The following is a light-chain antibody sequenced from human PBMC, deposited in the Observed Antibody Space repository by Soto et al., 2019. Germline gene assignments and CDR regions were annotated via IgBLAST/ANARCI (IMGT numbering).Light chain of an antibody. CDR3: QQYNNWPSWT. V-gene: IGKV3-15*01. J-gene: IGKJ1*01. Sequence: EVLMTQSPATLSVSPGERVILSCGASQRISNDLAWYQQKAGQAPRLLIYDASTRATGIPARFSGSGSGTDFTLTISSLQSEDFAVYYCQQYNNWPSWTFGQGTTVDIK. CDR1: QRISND. CDR2: DAS.